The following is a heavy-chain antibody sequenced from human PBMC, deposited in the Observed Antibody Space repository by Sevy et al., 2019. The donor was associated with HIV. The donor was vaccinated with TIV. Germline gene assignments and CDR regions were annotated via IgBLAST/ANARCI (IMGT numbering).Heavy chain of an antibody. CDR1: GFTFTTSG. Sequence: GGSLRLSCAASGFTFTTSGMHWVRQAPGRGLEWVAVISYDGTNQNYADSVKGRFIISRDNSKNTLSLQMNSLRTGDTAVYYCAKAAIVAVTASPNCFDYWGQGVLVTVSS. V-gene: IGHV3-30*18. D-gene: IGHD2-21*02. J-gene: IGHJ4*02. CDR3: AKAAIVAVTASPNCFDY. CDR2: ISYDGTNQ.